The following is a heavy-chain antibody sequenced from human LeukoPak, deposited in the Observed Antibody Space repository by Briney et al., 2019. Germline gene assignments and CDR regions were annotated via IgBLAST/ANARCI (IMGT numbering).Heavy chain of an antibody. J-gene: IGHJ6*02. CDR3: ARAARSPGSSYDFWSGYYGSLYYYYYGMDV. V-gene: IGHV4/OR15-8*01. CDR1: GGSIDSTNW. D-gene: IGHD3-3*01. CDR2: IHHDGRI. Sequence: SETLSLTCDVSGGSIDSTNWWNWVRQPPGKGLEWIGEIHHDGRINYNPSLKSRVTISVDTSKNQFSLKLSSVTAADTAVYYCARAARSPGSSYDFWSGYYGSLYYYYYGMDVWGQGTTVTVSS.